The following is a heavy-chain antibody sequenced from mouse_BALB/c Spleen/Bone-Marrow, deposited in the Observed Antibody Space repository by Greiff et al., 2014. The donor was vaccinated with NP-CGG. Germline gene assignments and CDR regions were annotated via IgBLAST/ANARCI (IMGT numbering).Heavy chain of an antibody. Sequence: XASVKLSCTASGFNIKXTYMHWVKQRXEQGLEWIGRIDPANGNTKYDPKFQGKATITADTSSNTAYLQLSSLTSEDTAVYYCAIYYYGSSGFAYWGQGTLVTVSA. CDR2: IDPANGNT. CDR3: AIYYYGSSGFAY. V-gene: IGHV14-3*02. D-gene: IGHD1-1*01. J-gene: IGHJ3*01. CDR1: GFNIKXTY.